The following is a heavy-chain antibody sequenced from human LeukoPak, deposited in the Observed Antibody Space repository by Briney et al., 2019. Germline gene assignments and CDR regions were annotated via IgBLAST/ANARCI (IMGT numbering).Heavy chain of an antibody. V-gene: IGHV3-74*01. CDR2: IKTNGRIT. Sequence: SXRLSCAASGFTFSSHWMHWVRHAPGXGLVWVSRIKTNGRITTYADSVKGRFTISRDNAQNTLYLQMNSLRAEDTAVYYCARDWSGSYYFDCWGQGTLVTVSS. CDR1: GFTFSSHW. CDR3: ARDWSGSYYFDC. J-gene: IGHJ4*02. D-gene: IGHD3-3*01.